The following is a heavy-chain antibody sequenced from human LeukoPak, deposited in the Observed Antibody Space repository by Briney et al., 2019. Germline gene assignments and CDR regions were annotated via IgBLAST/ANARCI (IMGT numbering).Heavy chain of an antibody. CDR2: IIPIFGTA. V-gene: IGHV1-69*06. J-gene: IGHJ6*03. Sequence: GASVKVSCKASGGTFSSYAISWVRQAPGRGLEWMGGIIPIFGTANYAQKFQGRVTITADKSTSTAYMELSSLRSEDTAVYYCARAESYYYYYMDVWGKGTTVTVSS. D-gene: IGHD1-14*01. CDR1: GGTFSSYA. CDR3: ARAESYYYYYMDV.